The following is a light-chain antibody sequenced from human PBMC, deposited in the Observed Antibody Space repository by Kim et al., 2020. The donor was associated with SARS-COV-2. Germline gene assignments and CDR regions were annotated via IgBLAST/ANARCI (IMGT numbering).Light chain of an antibody. CDR3: QHYIRFPYA. CDR2: LAS. V-gene: IGKV1-5*03. Sequence: DIQMTQSPSTLSASVGDRVTITCRASQTISTWLAWYQQKPGKAPELLLYLASTLESGVPSRFSGSGSGTEFTLTIDSLQPDDFATYYCQHYIRFPYAFGQGTKLEI. CDR1: QTISTW. J-gene: IGKJ2*01.